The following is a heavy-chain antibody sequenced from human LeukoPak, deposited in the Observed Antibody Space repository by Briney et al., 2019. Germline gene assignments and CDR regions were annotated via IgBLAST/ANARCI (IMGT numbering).Heavy chain of an antibody. CDR3: TSSGYIYVGY. J-gene: IGHJ4*02. D-gene: IGHD5-18*01. CDR2: IKQDGSDT. Sequence: SGGSLRLSCAASGFTFSSYWMSWVRQTPGKGLEWVANIKQDGSDTYYVDFVKGRFTISRDNAKNSLYLQMNSLRAEDTAVYYCTSSGYIYVGYWGQGTLVTVSS. V-gene: IGHV3-7*01. CDR1: GFTFSSYW.